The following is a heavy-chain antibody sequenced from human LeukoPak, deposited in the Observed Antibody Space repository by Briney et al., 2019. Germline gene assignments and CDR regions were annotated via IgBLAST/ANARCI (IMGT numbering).Heavy chain of an antibody. CDR2: IYHSGST. D-gene: IGHD2-8*01. Sequence: SETLSLTCAVYGGSFSGYYWSWIRQPPGKGLEWIGEIYHSGSTNYNPSLKSRVTISVDKSKNQFSLKLSSVTAADTAVYYCARAGYCTNGVCYLSPFAYWGQGTLVTVSS. CDR3: ARAGYCTNGVCYLSPFAY. V-gene: IGHV4-34*01. J-gene: IGHJ4*02. CDR1: GGSFSGYY.